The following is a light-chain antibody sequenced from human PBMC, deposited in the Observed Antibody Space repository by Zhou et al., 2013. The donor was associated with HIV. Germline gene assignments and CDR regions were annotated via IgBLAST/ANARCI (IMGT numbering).Light chain of an antibody. J-gene: IGKJ4*01. V-gene: IGKV3-15*01. CDR1: QSVSSN. CDR2: DAS. CDR3: QQYTDWPLT. Sequence: EIVMTQSPATLSVSPGERATLSCRASQSVSSNLAWYQQKPGQAPRLLIYDASTRTTGLPARFSGSGSGTEFTLTISSLQSEDFAVYFCQQYTDWPLTFGGGTKVDIK.